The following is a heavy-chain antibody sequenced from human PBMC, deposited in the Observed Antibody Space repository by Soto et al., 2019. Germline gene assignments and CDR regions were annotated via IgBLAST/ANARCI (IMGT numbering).Heavy chain of an antibody. CDR1: GGTFSSYT. J-gene: IGHJ4*02. D-gene: IGHD2-2*01. CDR2: IIPILGIA. V-gene: IGHV1-69*02. CDR3: ARSIVVVPAASLGYFDY. Sequence: ASVKVSCKASGGTFSSYTISWVRQAPGQGLEWMGRIIPILGIANYAQKFQGRVTITADKSTSTAYMELSSLRSEDTAVYYCARSIVVVPAASLGYFDYWGQGTLVTVSS.